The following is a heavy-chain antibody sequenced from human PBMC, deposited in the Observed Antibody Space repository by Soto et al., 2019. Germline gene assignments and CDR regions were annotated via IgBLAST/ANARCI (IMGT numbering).Heavy chain of an antibody. CDR1: GVSFSDEA. CDR3: AKVGPSFYYGMDV. CDR2: IHGSGRSK. D-gene: IGHD1-26*01. Sequence: ESVGGLVQPGGSLTVSCAASGVSFSDEAMTWVRQAPGKGLEWVASIHGSGRSKYYADSVKGRFTISRDNSKSTLYLQMNRLTAADTAVYYCAKVGPSFYYGMDVWGQGTTVTVSS. J-gene: IGHJ6*02. V-gene: IGHV3-23*01.